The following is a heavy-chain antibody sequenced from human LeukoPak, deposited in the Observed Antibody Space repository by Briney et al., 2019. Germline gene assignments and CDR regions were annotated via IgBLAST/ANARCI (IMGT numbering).Heavy chain of an antibody. CDR3: ARTANFAAGYYIDY. Sequence: GGSLRLSCAASGFTFSSYTMDWVRQAPGKGLEWVSSISGSSRHKYYADSVKGRFTISRDNAKNSLYPQMNSLRAADTAVYYCARTANFAAGYYIDYWGQGTLVTVSS. CDR2: ISGSSRHK. J-gene: IGHJ4*02. CDR1: GFTFSSYT. D-gene: IGHD6-13*01. V-gene: IGHV3-21*01.